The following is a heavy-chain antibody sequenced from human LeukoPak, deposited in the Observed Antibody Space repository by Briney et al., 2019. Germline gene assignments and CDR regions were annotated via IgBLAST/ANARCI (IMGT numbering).Heavy chain of an antibody. Sequence: GGSLRLSCAASGFTFSSYGMHWVRQAPGKGLEWVAVIWYDGSNKYYADSVKGGFTISRDNSKNTLYLQMNSRRAEDTAVYYCASASGSYAASYDYWGQGTLVTVSS. V-gene: IGHV3-33*01. J-gene: IGHJ4*02. CDR2: IWYDGSNK. CDR1: GFTFSSYG. CDR3: ASASGSYAASYDY. D-gene: IGHD1-26*01.